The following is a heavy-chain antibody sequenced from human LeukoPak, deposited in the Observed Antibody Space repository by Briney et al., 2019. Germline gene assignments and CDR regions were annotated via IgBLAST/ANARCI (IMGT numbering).Heavy chain of an antibody. J-gene: IGHJ3*02. Sequence: PGGSLRLSCAASGSTFNNYNMNWVRQAPGKGLEWVSSISTSSNYIYYADSVKGRFTISRDNAKNSLYLQMNSLRAEDTALYYLGRGDGRRGGGGPAFDIWGQGTMVTVSS. CDR1: GSTFNNYN. V-gene: IGHV3-21*01. D-gene: IGHD1-26*01. CDR2: ISTSSNYI. CDR3: GRGDGRRGGGGPAFDI.